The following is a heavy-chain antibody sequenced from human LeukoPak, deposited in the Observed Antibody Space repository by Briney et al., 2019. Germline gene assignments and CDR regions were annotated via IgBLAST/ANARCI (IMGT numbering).Heavy chain of an antibody. CDR3: ARDLAREDAFDI. Sequence: PSETLSLTCTVSGGSINSGSYYWSWIRQPAGKGLEWIGRIYTSGSTKYNPSLKSRVTISVDTSKNQFSLKLSSVTAADTAVYYCARDLAREDAFDIWGQGTMVTVSS. V-gene: IGHV4-61*02. CDR1: GGSINSGSYY. J-gene: IGHJ3*02. CDR2: IYTSGST.